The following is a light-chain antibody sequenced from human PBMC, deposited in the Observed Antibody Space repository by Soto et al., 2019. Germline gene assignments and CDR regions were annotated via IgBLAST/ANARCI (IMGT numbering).Light chain of an antibody. CDR1: QSISSY. CDR2: AAS. V-gene: IGKV1-39*01. CDR3: QQSYSTPPVA. Sequence: DIQMTQTPSSLSASVGDRVTITCRASQSISSYLNWYQQKPGKAPKLLIYAASSLQSGVPSRFSGSGSGTDFTLTISSLRPEDFATYYCQQSYSTPPVAFGQGTKVDIK. J-gene: IGKJ1*01.